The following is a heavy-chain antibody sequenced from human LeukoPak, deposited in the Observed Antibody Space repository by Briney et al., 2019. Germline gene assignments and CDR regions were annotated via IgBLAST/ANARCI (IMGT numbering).Heavy chain of an antibody. CDR1: GYTFTGYY. CDR2: INPNSGGT. Sequence: ASVKVSCKASGYTFTGYYMHWVRQAPGQGLEWMGWINPNSGGTNYAQKFQGRVTMTRDTSISTAYMELSRLRSDDTAVYYCARSAIVGATGVDYWGQGTLVTVSS. V-gene: IGHV1-2*02. D-gene: IGHD1-26*01. J-gene: IGHJ4*02. CDR3: ARSAIVGATGVDY.